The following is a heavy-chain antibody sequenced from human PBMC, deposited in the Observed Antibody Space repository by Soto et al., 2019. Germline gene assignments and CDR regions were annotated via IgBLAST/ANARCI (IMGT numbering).Heavy chain of an antibody. V-gene: IGHV5-51*01. CDR2: IYPSDSDT. CDR3: ARPANTVADHFDL. D-gene: IGHD4-17*01. J-gene: IGHJ4*02. CDR1: GYTFTIYW. Sequence: TGESRKISCQVSGYTFTIYWLGWVRQMPGKGLEWMGIIYPSDSDTRYSPSFQGQVTISADQSINTAYLQWDSLKASDTAIYYCARPANTVADHFDLWGQGTPVTVSS.